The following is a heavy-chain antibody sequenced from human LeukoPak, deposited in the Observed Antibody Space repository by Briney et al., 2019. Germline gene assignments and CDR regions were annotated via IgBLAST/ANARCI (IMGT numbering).Heavy chain of an antibody. CDR1: GFTVSSNY. V-gene: IGHV3-53*01. CDR2: IYSGGST. D-gene: IGHD4-23*01. CDR3: ARDARDGYGGNPFDY. J-gene: IGHJ4*02. Sequence: GGSLRLSCAASGFTVSSNYMSWVRQAPGKGLEWVSVIYSGGSTYYADSVKGRFTISRDNSKSTLYLQMNSLRAEDTAVYYCARDARDGYGGNPFDYWGQGTLVTVSS.